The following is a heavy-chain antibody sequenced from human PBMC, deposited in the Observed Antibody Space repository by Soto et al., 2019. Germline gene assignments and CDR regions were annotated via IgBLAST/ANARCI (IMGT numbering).Heavy chain of an antibody. D-gene: IGHD3-10*01. J-gene: IGHJ4*02. CDR3: TRGPRPISTGTGDY. V-gene: IGHV3-74*01. Sequence: GGALRLSCAASGFIFKMYWMNWVRQSPGKGLEWISRIYNDGTYSEYADSVRGRFTISRDNVNHTLYLQMNNLRAEDSGLYYSTRGPRPISTGTGDYWGQGTQVTVSS. CDR2: IYNDGTYS. CDR1: GFIFKMYW.